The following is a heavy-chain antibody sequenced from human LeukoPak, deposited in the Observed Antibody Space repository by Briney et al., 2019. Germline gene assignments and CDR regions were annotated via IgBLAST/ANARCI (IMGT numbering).Heavy chain of an antibody. Sequence: GGSLRLSCAASGFTVSSNYMSWVRQAPGKGLEWVSVIYSGGSTYYADSVKGRFTISRDNSKNTLSLQMNSLGVEDTAVYYCARAPPYSSSWPLDYWGQGTLVTVSS. CDR1: GFTVSSNY. V-gene: IGHV3-53*01. CDR3: ARAPPYSSSWPLDY. CDR2: IYSGGST. J-gene: IGHJ4*02. D-gene: IGHD6-13*01.